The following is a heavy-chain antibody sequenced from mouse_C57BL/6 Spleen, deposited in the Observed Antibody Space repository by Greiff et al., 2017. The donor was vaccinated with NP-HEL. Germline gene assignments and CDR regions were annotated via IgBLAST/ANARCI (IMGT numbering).Heavy chain of an antibody. J-gene: IGHJ2*01. D-gene: IGHD2-3*01. CDR2: IHPNYGTT. V-gene: IGHV1-39*01. CDR3: ARHFYAYFDY. CDR1: GYSFTDYN. Sequence: EVKLVESGPDLVKPGALVKISCKASGYSFTDYNMNWVKQSNGKSLEWIGVIHPNYGTTSYNQKFKDKATLTVDQSSSTAYMQLNSLTSEDSAVYYCARHFYAYFDYWGQGTALTVSS.